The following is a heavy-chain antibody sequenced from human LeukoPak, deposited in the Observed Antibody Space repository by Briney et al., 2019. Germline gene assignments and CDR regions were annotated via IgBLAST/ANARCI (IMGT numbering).Heavy chain of an antibody. CDR2: IYHSGST. CDR3: ARGSAAGRVDYFDY. CDR1: GGSISSGGYS. J-gene: IGHJ4*02. D-gene: IGHD6-13*01. Sequence: PSETLSLTCAVSGGSISSGGYSWSWLRQPPGKGLEWIGYIYHSGSTYYNPSLKSRVTISVDRSKNQFSLKLSSVTAADTAVYYCARGSAAGRVDYFDYWGQGTLVTVSS. V-gene: IGHV4-30-2*01.